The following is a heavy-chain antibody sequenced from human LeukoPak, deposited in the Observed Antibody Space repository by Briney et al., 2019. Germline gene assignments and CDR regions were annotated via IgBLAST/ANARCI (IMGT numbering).Heavy chain of an antibody. J-gene: IGHJ4*02. Sequence: PETMSLTCVVYGGSFTGQYWSWIRQLPGKGLEWIGEINHSGSTKYNPSLKSRVTISVDTSKNQFSLKLSSVTAADTAVYYCARRFDYWGQGTLVTVSS. CDR2: INHSGST. CDR1: GGSFTGQY. CDR3: ARRFDY. V-gene: IGHV4-34*01.